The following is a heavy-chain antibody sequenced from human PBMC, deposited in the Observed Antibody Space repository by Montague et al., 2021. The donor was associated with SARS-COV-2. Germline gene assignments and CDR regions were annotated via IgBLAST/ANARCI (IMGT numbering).Heavy chain of an antibody. D-gene: IGHD4-17*01. V-gene: IGHV4-61*02. CDR1: GGSISSGNFY. CDR2: IYPDGNT. CDR3: ASVYTVTYYFDY. Sequence: TLSLTCTVSGGSISSGNFYWCWIRQPAGKRLEWIGLIYPDGNTNYNPSLKSRVTISVDTTKNQFSLKLSSVTAAATAVYYCASVYTVTYYFDYWGRGTLVTVSS. J-gene: IGHJ4*02.